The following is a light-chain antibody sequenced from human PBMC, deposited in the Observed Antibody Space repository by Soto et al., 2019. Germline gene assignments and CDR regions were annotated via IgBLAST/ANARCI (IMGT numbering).Light chain of an antibody. Sequence: QSVLTQPPSASGSPGKSVTISCTGTSGDVGGYNYVCWYQQYPGKAPKLIIYEVSKRPSGVPDRFSGSKSGNTASLTVSGLQADDEADYYCSSYAGPNNVVFGGGTKLTVL. J-gene: IGLJ2*01. V-gene: IGLV2-8*01. CDR3: SSYAGPNNVV. CDR1: SGDVGGYNY. CDR2: EVS.